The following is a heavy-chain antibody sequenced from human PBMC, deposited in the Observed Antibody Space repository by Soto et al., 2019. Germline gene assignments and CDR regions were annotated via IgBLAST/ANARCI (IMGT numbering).Heavy chain of an antibody. V-gene: IGHV1-69*13. D-gene: IGHD5-18*01. CDR2: FIAMLGTP. CDR1: GYTFTSQG. Sequence: SVKVSCKASGYTFTSQGIAWVRQAPGQGLEWMGGFIAMLGTPTYAKKVQGRATITADESLTSSYLELRSLRSEDTAVYFCARGAMANFDYWGQGTVVTVSS. J-gene: IGHJ4*02. CDR3: ARGAMANFDY.